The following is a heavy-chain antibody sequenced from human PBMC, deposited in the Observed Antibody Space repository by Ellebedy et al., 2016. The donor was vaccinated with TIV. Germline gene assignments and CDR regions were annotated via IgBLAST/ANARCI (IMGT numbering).Heavy chain of an antibody. CDR1: GFTFSSYA. V-gene: IGHV3-23*01. D-gene: IGHD4-17*01. J-gene: IGHJ3*02. CDR3: AKSAVTRVDPHAFDI. Sequence: GESLKIFXSAPGFTFSSYAMSWVRQAPGKGLEWVSAISGSGGSTYYADSVKGRFTISRDNSKNTLYLQMNSLRSEDTAVYYCAKSAVTRVDPHAFDIWGQGTMVTVSS. CDR2: ISGSGGST.